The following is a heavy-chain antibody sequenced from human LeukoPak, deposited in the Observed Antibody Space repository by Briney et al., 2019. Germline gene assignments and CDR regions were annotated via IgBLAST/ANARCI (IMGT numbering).Heavy chain of an antibody. CDR1: GFTFSNAW. J-gene: IGHJ4*02. CDR2: IKSKTDGGTT. Sequence: GGSLRLSCAASGFTFSNAWMSWVHQAPGKGLEWVGRIKSKTDGGTTDYAAPVKGRFTISRDDSKNTLYLQMNSLKTEDTAVYYCTTVDDFWSGYYDYWGQGTLVTVSS. V-gene: IGHV3-15*01. CDR3: TTVDDFWSGYYDY. D-gene: IGHD3-3*01.